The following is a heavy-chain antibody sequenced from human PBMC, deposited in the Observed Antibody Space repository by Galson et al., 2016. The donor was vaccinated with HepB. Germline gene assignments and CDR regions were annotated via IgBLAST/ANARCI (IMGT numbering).Heavy chain of an antibody. V-gene: IGHV3-23*01. J-gene: IGHJ5*02. D-gene: IGHD6-19*01. CDR1: GFIFNSYW. Sequence: SLRLSCAASGFIFNSYWMNWVRQAPGKGLEWVSSISAGGGTTYYPDSVKGRFTTSRDISKNTLYLQMSGLRAEDTAVYYCARCSVYAGGWCNSFDPWGQGTLVIVSS. CDR2: ISAGGGTT. CDR3: ARCSVYAGGWCNSFDP.